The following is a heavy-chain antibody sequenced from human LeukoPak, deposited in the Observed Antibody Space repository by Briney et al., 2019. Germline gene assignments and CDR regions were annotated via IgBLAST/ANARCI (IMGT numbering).Heavy chain of an antibody. CDR2: IYSSGST. CDR3: ARKDGDY. V-gene: IGHV4-4*07. Sequence: SETLSLTCTVSGASISAFHWTWFRQPAGKGLEWIGLIYSSGSTLFNPSLKSRIAMSVDLTKNQLSLKLTSVTAADTAMYYCARKDGDYWGRGTLVTVSS. J-gene: IGHJ4*02. CDR1: GASISAFH.